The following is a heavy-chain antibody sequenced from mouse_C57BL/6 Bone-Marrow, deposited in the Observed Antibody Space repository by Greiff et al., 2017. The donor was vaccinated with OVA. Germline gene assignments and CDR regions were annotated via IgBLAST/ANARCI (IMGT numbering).Heavy chain of an antibody. J-gene: IGHJ2*01. V-gene: IGHV1-54*01. CDR1: GYSFTNYL. CDR2: IIPGSGGT. CDR3: EREGRDFDY. Sequence: VKLMESGAELVRPGTSVKVSCKASGYSFTNYLIEWVKQRPGQGLEWIGVIIPGSGGTNYNEKFKGKATLTADKSSSTAYMQLSSLTSEDSAVYFCEREGRDFDYWGQGTTLTVSS. D-gene: IGHD3-3*01.